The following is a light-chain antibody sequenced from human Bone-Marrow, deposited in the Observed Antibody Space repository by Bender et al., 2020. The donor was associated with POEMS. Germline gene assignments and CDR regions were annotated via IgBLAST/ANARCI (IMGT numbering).Light chain of an antibody. CDR3: SSYTGSATYV. V-gene: IGLV2-14*01. CDR2: EVN. CDR1: SSDVGGYNF. J-gene: IGLJ1*01. Sequence: QSALTQPASVSASPGLSITISCTGTSSDVGGYNFVSWYQHHPGKAPKLIIFEVNKRPSGVSNRFSASKSGNTASLTISALQAEDEADYYCSSYTGSATYVFGTGTKVTAL.